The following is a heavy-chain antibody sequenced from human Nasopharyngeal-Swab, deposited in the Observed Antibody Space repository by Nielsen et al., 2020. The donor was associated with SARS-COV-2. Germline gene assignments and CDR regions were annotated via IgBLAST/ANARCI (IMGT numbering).Heavy chain of an antibody. Sequence: GESLKISCKGSGYSFTSYWIGWVRQMPGKGLEWMGIIYPGDSDTRYSPSFQGQVTISADESISTAYLQWSSLKASDTAMYYCARLWECSSTSCYADLGWFDPWGQGTLVTVSS. V-gene: IGHV5-51*01. D-gene: IGHD2-2*01. CDR1: GYSFTSYW. CDR2: IYPGDSDT. J-gene: IGHJ5*02. CDR3: ARLWECSSTSCYADLGWFDP.